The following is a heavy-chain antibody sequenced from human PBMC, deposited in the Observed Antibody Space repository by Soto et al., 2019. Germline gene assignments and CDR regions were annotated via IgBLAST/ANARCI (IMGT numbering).Heavy chain of an antibody. CDR3: ASGAAYYYDTRSY. Sequence: GGSLRLSCAAPGFSFSIYALHWVRQAPGKGLEWVAVISPNGNNQYYADSVKGRFTISRDTSKSTLYLQMTSLRPEDTAVYYCASGAAYYYDTRSYWGQGTMLTVYS. V-gene: IGHV3-30-3*01. CDR2: ISPNGNNQ. J-gene: IGHJ4*02. CDR1: GFSFSIYA. D-gene: IGHD3-22*01.